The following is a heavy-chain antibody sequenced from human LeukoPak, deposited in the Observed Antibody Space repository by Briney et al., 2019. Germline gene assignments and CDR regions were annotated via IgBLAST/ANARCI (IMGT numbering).Heavy chain of an antibody. D-gene: IGHD3-9*01. CDR2: ISSSGSTI. Sequence: GGSLRLSCAASGFTFSDYYMSWIRQAPGKGLEWVSYISSSGSTIYYVDSVKGRFTISRDNAKNSLYLQMNSLRAEDTAVYYCARSASGDYDILTGVLDYWGQGTLVTVSS. CDR3: ARSASGDYDILTGVLDY. V-gene: IGHV3-11*01. CDR1: GFTFSDYY. J-gene: IGHJ4*02.